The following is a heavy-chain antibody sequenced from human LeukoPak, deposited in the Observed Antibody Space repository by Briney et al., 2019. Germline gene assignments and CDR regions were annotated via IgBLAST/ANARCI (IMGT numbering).Heavy chain of an antibody. CDR3: ARDRRCSGGSCPHDYFDY. J-gene: IGHJ4*02. D-gene: IGHD2-15*01. CDR2: IYSGGST. Sequence: PGGSLRLSCAASGFTVSSNYMSWVRQAPGKGLEWVSVIYSGGSTYYADSVKGRFTIFRDNSKNTLYLQMNGLRAEDTAVYYCARDRRCSGGSCPHDYFDYWGQGTLVTVSS. CDR1: GFTVSSNY. V-gene: IGHV3-66*01.